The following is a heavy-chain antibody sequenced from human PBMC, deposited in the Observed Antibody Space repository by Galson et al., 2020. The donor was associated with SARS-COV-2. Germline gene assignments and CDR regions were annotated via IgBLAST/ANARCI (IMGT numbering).Heavy chain of an antibody. CDR2: INWNGGRT. D-gene: IGHD3-10*01. V-gene: IGHV3-20*04. J-gene: IGHJ4*02. CDR3: ARTGPSYIWFWESDSEKYYFDY. Sequence: GGSLRLSCAASGFTFDDYGMSWVRQAPGKGLEWVSGINWNGGRTGYAESVKGRFTISRDNDKNSLYLQMNSLRAADTALYYCARTGPSYIWFWESDSEKYYFDYWGQGTLVTVSS. CDR1: GFTFDDYG.